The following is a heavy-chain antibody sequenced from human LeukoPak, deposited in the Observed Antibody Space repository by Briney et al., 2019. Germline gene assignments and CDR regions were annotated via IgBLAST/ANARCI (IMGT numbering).Heavy chain of an antibody. CDR3: VPQETTATTF. D-gene: IGHD4-17*01. Sequence: GGSLRLSCAASGFTFSTYVMSWVRQAPGKGLAWVSTISGSGGSTHYAASVKGRFTISRDDSKNTLYLQMKSLTAEDTAVYFCVPQETTATTFWGQGALVTVSS. J-gene: IGHJ4*02. CDR1: GFTFSTYV. V-gene: IGHV3-23*01. CDR2: ISGSGGST.